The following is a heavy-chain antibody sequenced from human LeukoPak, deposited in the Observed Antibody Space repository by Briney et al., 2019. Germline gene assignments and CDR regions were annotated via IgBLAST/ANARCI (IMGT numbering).Heavy chain of an antibody. D-gene: IGHD6-13*01. CDR3: AREIAAALNWFDP. J-gene: IGHJ5*02. V-gene: IGHV3-74*01. Sequence: QPGGSLRLSCAASGFTFSSYWMHWVRQAPGKGLVWVSRINSDGSSTSYADSVKGRFTISRDNAKNTLYLQMNSLRAEDTAVYYCAREIAAALNWFDPWGQGTLVTVSS. CDR2: INSDGSST. CDR1: GFTFSSYW.